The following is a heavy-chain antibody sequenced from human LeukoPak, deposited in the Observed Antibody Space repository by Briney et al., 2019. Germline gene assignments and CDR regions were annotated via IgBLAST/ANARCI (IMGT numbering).Heavy chain of an antibody. CDR2: INPNSGGT. CDR3: ARDLGSGWIIVDY. J-gene: IGHJ4*02. Sequence: GASVKVSCKASGYTFTGYYIHWVRQAPGQGLVRMGWINPNSGGTNSAQKFQGRVSLTRDTSISTAYLELSSLRSDDTAVYYCARDLGSGWIIVDYWGQGTLVTVSS. D-gene: IGHD6-19*01. CDR1: GYTFTGYY. V-gene: IGHV1-2*02.